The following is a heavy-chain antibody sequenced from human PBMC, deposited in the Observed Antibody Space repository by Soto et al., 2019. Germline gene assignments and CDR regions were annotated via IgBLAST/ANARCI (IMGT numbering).Heavy chain of an antibody. Sequence: EVQLVESGGGLVQPGGSLRLSCAASGFTFSSYEMNWVRQAPGKGLEWASYISSSGSTIYYADSVKGRFTISRDNAKNSLYLQMNSLRAEDTAVYYCARERVGLRFLEWLLDPWGQGTLVTVSS. CDR1: GFTFSSYE. J-gene: IGHJ5*02. D-gene: IGHD3-3*01. CDR2: ISSSGSTI. CDR3: ARERVGLRFLEWLLDP. V-gene: IGHV3-48*03.